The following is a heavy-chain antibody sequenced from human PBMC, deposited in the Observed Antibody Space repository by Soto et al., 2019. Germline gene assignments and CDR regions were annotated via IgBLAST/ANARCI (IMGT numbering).Heavy chain of an antibody. CDR1: GGSISSSSYY. J-gene: IGHJ4*02. V-gene: IGHV4-39*01. CDR3: ARGSLTIFGVVICDY. CDR2: IYYSGST. Sequence: SETLSLTCTVSGGSISSSSYYWGWIRQPPGKGLEWIGSIYYSGSTYYNPSLKSRVTISVDTSKNQFSLKLSSVTAADTAVYYCARGSLTIFGVVICDYWRQGTLVTVSS. D-gene: IGHD3-3*01.